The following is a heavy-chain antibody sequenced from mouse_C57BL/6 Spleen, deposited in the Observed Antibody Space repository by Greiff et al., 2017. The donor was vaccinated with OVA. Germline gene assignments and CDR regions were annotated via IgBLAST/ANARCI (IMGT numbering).Heavy chain of an antibody. CDR3: TNSLYYYGSRDWYFDV. CDR2: IDPETGGT. J-gene: IGHJ1*03. V-gene: IGHV1-15*01. Sequence: VKLQESGAELVRPGASVTLSCKASGYTFTDYEMHWVKQTPVHGLEWIGAIDPETGGTAYNQKFKGKAILTADKSSSTAYMELRSLTSEDSAVYYCTNSLYYYGSRDWYFDVWGTGTTVTVSS. CDR1: GYTFTDYE. D-gene: IGHD1-1*01.